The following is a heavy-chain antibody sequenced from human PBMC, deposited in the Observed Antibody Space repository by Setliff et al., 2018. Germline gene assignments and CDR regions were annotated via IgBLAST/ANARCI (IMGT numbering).Heavy chain of an antibody. CDR2: INYSGST. CDR3: ARGGYSRGPPVYYFDY. D-gene: IGHD5-12*01. V-gene: IGHV4-39*07. CDR1: GGSISSSSYY. Sequence: PSETLSLTCTVSGGSISSSSYYWGWIRQPPGKGLEWIGNINYSGSTYYNPSLKSRVTISVDTSKNQFSLKLSSVTAADTAVYYCARGGYSRGPPVYYFDYWGQGTLVTVSS. J-gene: IGHJ4*02.